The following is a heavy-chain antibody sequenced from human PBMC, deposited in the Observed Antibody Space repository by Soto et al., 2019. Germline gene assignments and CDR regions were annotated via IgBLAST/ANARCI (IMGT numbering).Heavy chain of an antibody. CDR2: INQDGSEK. V-gene: IGHV3-7*04. Sequence: EVHLVESGGGLVQTGGSLRLSCAIFESTVSRDWMNWVRQAPGKGLEWVAHINQDGSEKYYVDSVKGRFTISRDNAKKALYLQMNSLRPADTAMYSCSGGVGDAFWGQGTRVTVSS. CDR1: ESTVSRDW. J-gene: IGHJ4*02. CDR3: SGGVGDAF. D-gene: IGHD1-26*01.